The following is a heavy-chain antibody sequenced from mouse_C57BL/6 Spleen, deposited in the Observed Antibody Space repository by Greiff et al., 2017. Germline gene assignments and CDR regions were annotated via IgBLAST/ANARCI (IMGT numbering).Heavy chain of an antibody. CDR1: GFNIKDYY. CDR2: IDPEDGDT. CDR3: TTLDYGGGGY. V-gene: IGHV14-1*01. Sequence: EVQLQQSGAELVRPGASVKLSCTASGFNIKDYYMHWVKQRPEQGLEWIGRIDPEDGDTEYAPKFQGKATMTADTSSNPAYLQLSSLTSEDTAVYYCTTLDYGGGGYWGQGTTLTVSS. J-gene: IGHJ2*01. D-gene: IGHD1-1*02.